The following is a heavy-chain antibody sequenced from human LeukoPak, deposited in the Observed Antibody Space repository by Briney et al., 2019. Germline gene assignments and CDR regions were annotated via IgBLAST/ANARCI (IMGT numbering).Heavy chain of an antibody. V-gene: IGHV1-69*13. CDR2: IIPIFGTA. Sequence: GASVKVSCKASGGTFSSYAISWVRQAPGQGLECMGGIIPIFGTANYAQEFQGRVTITADESTSTAYMELSSLRSEDTAVYYCARVKARDCSSTSCYQYYYYYMDVWGSGTTVTVSS. CDR1: GGTFSSYA. CDR3: ARVKARDCSSTSCYQYYYYYMDV. J-gene: IGHJ6*03. D-gene: IGHD2-2*01.